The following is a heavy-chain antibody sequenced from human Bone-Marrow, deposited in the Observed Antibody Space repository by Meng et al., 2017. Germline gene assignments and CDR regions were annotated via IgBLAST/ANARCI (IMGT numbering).Heavy chain of an antibody. CDR2: INHSGST. J-gene: IGHJ1*01. D-gene: IGHD1-1*01. CDR3: ARGTRPLLFQH. CDR1: GGSGSGYY. Sequence: QRQQWGARLLKPAETLSLTCAVYGGSGSGYYWSWIRQPPGKGLEWSGEINHSGSTNSNPSLKSRVTISVDTSKNQFSLKLSSVTAAATAVYYCARGTRPLLFQHWGQGTLVTVSS. V-gene: IGHV4-34*01.